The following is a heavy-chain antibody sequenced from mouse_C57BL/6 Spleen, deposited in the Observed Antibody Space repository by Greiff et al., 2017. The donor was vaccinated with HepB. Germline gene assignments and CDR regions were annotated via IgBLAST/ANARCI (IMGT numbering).Heavy chain of an antibody. CDR3: ARWLLPLYAMDY. CDR2: IDPSDSYT. Sequence: VQLQQSGAELVRPGTSVKLSCKASGYTFTSYWMHWVKQRPGQGLEWIGVIDPSDSYTNYNQKFKGKATLTVDTSSSTAYMQLSSLTSEDSAVYYCARWLLPLYAMDYWGQGTSVTVSS. CDR1: GYTFTSYW. J-gene: IGHJ4*01. V-gene: IGHV1-59*01. D-gene: IGHD2-3*01.